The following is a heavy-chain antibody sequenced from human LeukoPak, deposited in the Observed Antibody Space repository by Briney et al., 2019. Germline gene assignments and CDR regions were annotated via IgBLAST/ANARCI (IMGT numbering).Heavy chain of an antibody. J-gene: IGHJ6*04. CDR1: GGSFSGYY. CDR2: INHSGST. Sequence: SETLSLTCAVYGGSFSGYYWSWIRLPPGKGLEWIGEINHSGSTSYNPSLKSRVTISVDTSKNQFSLKLSSVTAADTAVYYCARVVVVVADGMDVWGKGTTVTVSS. CDR3: ARVVVVVADGMDV. V-gene: IGHV4-34*01. D-gene: IGHD2-15*01.